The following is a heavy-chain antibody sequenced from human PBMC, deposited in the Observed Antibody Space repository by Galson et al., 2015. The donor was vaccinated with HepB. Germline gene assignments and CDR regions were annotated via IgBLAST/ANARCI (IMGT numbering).Heavy chain of an antibody. CDR2: IIPISGTA. CDR3: ARGQTYYYDSSGFINYGMVV. J-gene: IGHJ6*02. V-gene: IGHV1-69*13. Sequence: SVKVSCKASGDTFSSYTLSWVRQAPGQGLEWMGGIIPISGTANYAQKLQGRVTITADESTNTAYVELSSLRSEDTAVYYCARGQTYYYDSSGFINYGMVVWGQGTKVTVSS. D-gene: IGHD3-22*01. CDR1: GDTFSSYT.